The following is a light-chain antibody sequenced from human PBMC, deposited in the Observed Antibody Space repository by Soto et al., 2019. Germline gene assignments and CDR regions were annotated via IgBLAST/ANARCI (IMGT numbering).Light chain of an antibody. CDR2: GTS. J-gene: IGKJ1*01. Sequence: EIVLTQSPGTLSLSPGERATLSCGASQSVGSTNLAWYQQKPGQAPRLLIYGTSSRPIGIPDRFSGSGSGKDFTLTISRLEPEDFAVYYCQQYDNSRWTFGQGTRVEIK. CDR1: QSVGSTN. CDR3: QQYDNSRWT. V-gene: IGKV3-20*01.